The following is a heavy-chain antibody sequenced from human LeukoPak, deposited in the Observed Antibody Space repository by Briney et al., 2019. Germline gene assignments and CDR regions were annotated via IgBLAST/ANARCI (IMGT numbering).Heavy chain of an antibody. J-gene: IGHJ3*02. CDR2: IRYDGSNK. V-gene: IGHV3-30*02. CDR3: AKDSGVGMATTFSILDI. Sequence: GGSLRLSCAASGFTFSSYGMHWVRQAPGKGLEWVTFIRYDGSNKYYADSVKGRFTISRDDSKNTLYLQMNSLRAEDTAVYYCAKDSGVGMATTFSILDIWGQGTMVTVSS. D-gene: IGHD5-24*01. CDR1: GFTFSSYG.